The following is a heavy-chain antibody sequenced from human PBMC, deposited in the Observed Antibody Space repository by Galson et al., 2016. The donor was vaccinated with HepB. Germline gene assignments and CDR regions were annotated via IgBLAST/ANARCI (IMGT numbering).Heavy chain of an antibody. Sequence: SLRLSCAASRFTFISYGMHWVRQAPGKGLEWVAVIWHDGSKTYYADSVKGRFIISRDNSKNIVYLQMNSLRAEDTAMYYCAKDNWDGYNPLHPYFDPWGQGALVTVSS. CDR3: AKDNWDGYNPLHPYFDP. D-gene: IGHD5-24*01. CDR1: RFTFISYG. J-gene: IGHJ4*02. CDR2: IWHDGSKT. V-gene: IGHV3-33*06.